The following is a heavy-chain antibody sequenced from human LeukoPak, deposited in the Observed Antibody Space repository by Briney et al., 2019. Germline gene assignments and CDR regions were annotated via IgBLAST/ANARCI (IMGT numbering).Heavy chain of an antibody. V-gene: IGHV1-8*01. Sequence: AASVKVSCKASGYTFTTYDINWVRQATGQGLEWMGWMNPNSANTGYAQKFQGRVTITRNTSISTAYMELNSLRSDDTPVYYCARARLVRGPVTPLYYFDYWGQGVLVTVSS. D-gene: IGHD2-8*02. J-gene: IGHJ4*02. CDR2: MNPNSANT. CDR1: GYTFTTYD. CDR3: ARARLVRGPVTPLYYFDY.